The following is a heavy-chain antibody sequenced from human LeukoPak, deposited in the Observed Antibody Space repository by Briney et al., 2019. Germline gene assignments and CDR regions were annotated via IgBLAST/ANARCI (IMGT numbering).Heavy chain of an antibody. V-gene: IGHV4-34*01. CDR1: GGSFSGCY. CDR2: INHSGST. J-gene: IGHJ4*02. D-gene: IGHD3-3*01. Sequence: SETLSLTCAVYGGSFSGCYWSWIRQPPGKGLEWIGEINHSGSTNYNPSLKSRVTISVDTSKNQFSLKLSSVTAADTAVYYCARGVLRYYDFWSGYQYYFDYWGQGTLVTVSS. CDR3: ARGVLRYYDFWSGYQYYFDY.